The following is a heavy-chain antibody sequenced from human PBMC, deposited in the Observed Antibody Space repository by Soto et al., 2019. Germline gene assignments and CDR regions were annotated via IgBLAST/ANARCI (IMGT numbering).Heavy chain of an antibody. CDR2: ISYDESNK. V-gene: IGHV3-30*18. D-gene: IGHD3-3*01. CDR1: GFTFSNYG. Sequence: QVQLVESGGGVVQPGRSLRLSCAASGFTFSNYGMHWVRQAPGKGLEWVAVISYDESNKYYADSVKGRFTISRDRSKNTVYLQMNSVRAEDTDVYYCAKSIFGVVGGLDNWGQGPLVTASS. CDR3: AKSIFGVVGGLDN. J-gene: IGHJ4*02.